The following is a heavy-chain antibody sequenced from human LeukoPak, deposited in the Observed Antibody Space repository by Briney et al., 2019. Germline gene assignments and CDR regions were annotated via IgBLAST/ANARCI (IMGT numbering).Heavy chain of an antibody. CDR2: ISGSAGST. CDR1: GFTFSNYA. V-gene: IGHV3-23*01. CDR3: AKDGLAVAGTVSYYYYGMDV. D-gene: IGHD6-19*01. Sequence: PGGSLRLSCAVSGFTFSNYAMSWVRQAPGKGLEWVSAISGSAGSTYYADSVKGRFTISRDNAKNSLYLQMNSLRAEDTALYYCAKDGLAVAGTVSYYYYGMDVWGQGTTVTVSS. J-gene: IGHJ6*02.